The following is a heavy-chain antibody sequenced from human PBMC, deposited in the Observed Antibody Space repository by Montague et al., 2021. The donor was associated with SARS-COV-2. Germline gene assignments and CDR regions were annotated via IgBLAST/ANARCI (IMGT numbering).Heavy chain of an antibody. CDR3: ARGRGVITFGGVSGYDAFDI. V-gene: IGHV3-30-3*01. CDR1: GFTFTSYA. Sequence: SLRLSCAASGFTFTSYAMHWVRQAPGKGLEWVAVISYDGSNKYYADSVKGRFTISRDNSKNTLYLQMNSLRAEDTAVYYCARGRGVITFGGVSGYDAFDIWGQGTMVTVSS. CDR2: ISYDGSNK. J-gene: IGHJ3*02. D-gene: IGHD3-16*01.